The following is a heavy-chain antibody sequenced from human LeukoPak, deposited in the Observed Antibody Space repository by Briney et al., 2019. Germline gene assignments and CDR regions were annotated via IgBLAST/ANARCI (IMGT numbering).Heavy chain of an antibody. CDR2: ISGSGGST. D-gene: IGHD3-22*01. Sequence: PGGSLRLSCAASGFTFSSYAMSWVRQAPGKGLEWVSAISGSGGSTYYADSVKGRFTISRDNSKNTLYLQMNSLRAEDTAVYYCAKDQSIRATYYYDSSGYHFGSATDYWGQGTLVTVSS. CDR3: AKDQSIRATYYYDSSGYHFGSATDY. V-gene: IGHV3-23*01. J-gene: IGHJ4*02. CDR1: GFTFSSYA.